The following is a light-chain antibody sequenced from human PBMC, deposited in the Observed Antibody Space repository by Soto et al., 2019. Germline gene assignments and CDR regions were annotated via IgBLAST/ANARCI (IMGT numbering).Light chain of an antibody. CDR1: SSNIGSNY. CDR2: RNN. Sequence: QLVLTQSPSASGTPGQRVTISCSGSSSNIGSNYVYWYQQLPGTAPKLLIYRNNQRPSGVPDRFSGSKSGTSASLAISGLRSEDEADYYCAAWDDSFVVFGGGTKLTVL. CDR3: AAWDDSFVV. J-gene: IGLJ2*01. V-gene: IGLV1-47*01.